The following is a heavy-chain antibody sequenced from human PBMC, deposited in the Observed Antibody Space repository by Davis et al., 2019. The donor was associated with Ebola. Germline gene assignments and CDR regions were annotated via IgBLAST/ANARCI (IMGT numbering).Heavy chain of an antibody. CDR3: AKDTSNVWFDV. J-gene: IGHJ3*01. CDR2: GTSADT. CDR1: GFVFRNYV. Sequence: GGSLRLSCAASGFVFRNYVMSWVRQAPGKGLEWVSTYGTSADTYYADSVKGRFTISRDNSKNTLYLQMNSLRVEDTAIYCCAKDTSNVWFDVWGPGTMVTVSS. D-gene: IGHD6-19*01. V-gene: IGHV3-23*01.